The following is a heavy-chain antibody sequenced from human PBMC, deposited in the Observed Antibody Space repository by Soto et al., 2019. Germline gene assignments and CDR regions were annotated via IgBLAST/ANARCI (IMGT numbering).Heavy chain of an antibody. V-gene: IGHV4-59*01. J-gene: IGHJ6*02. CDR2: SYHSGST. Sequence: PSETLSLTCTVSGGSFRCYAWSWIRHPPVKGMEWIGYSYHSGSTNYNPSLKSRVNISENTSKRRFCLNVSSMTTADTAVHYCSRAQEGIGIYYYYGMQAWGQGNT. D-gene: IGHD6-13*01. CDR1: GGSFRCYA. CDR3: SRAQEGIGIYYYYGMQA.